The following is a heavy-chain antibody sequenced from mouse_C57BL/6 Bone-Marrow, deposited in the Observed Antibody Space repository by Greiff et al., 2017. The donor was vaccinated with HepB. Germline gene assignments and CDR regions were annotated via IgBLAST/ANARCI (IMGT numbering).Heavy chain of an antibody. J-gene: IGHJ3*01. V-gene: IGHV1-55*01. D-gene: IGHD2-3*01. CDR2: IYPGSGST. CDR3: ARRGYYSFAY. Sequence: VQLQHSGAELVKPGASVKMSCKASGYTFTSYWITWVKQRPGQGLEWIGDIYPGSGSTNYNEKFKSKATLTVDTSSSTAYMQLSSLTSEDSAVYYCARRGYYSFAYWGQGTLVTVSA. CDR1: GYTFTSYW.